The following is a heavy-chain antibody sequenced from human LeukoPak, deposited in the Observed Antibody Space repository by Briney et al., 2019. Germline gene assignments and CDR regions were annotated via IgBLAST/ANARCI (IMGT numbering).Heavy chain of an antibody. J-gene: IGHJ4*01. CDR1: GFTISGFW. CDR2: MNSAGTTI. Sequence: GGSLRLSCAASGFTISGFWMHWVRQVPGEGLVWVARMNSAGTTINYADSAKGRFTISRDNVRNTLHLQMNNLSLEDTAVYFCIREVQVRASASLGLWGRGTLVTVS. V-gene: IGHV3-74*01. D-gene: IGHD1-1*01. CDR3: IREVQVRASASLGL.